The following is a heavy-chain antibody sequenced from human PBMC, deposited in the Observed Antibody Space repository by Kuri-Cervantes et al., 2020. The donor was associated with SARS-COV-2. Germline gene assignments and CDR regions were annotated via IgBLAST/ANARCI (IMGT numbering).Heavy chain of an antibody. Sequence: LSLTCAASGFTFSAHWIHWVRQAPGKGLVWVSRMNPDGSYTNNADSVKGRFTLTRDNAKNMLFLQMNSLRDEDTTVYYCVRDRDHWNFDYWGQGTLVTVSS. D-gene: IGHD1-1*01. CDR1: GFTFSAHW. CDR2: MNPDGSYT. V-gene: IGHV3-74*01. CDR3: VRDRDHWNFDY. J-gene: IGHJ4*02.